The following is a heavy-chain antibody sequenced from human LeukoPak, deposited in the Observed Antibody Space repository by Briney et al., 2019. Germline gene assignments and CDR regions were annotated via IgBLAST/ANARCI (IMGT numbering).Heavy chain of an antibody. J-gene: IGHJ3*02. D-gene: IGHD3-16*01. V-gene: IGHV3-66*01. CDR1: GFTFDDYA. Sequence: PGGSLRLSCAASGFTFDDYAMHWVRQAPGKGLEWVSVIYSGGSTYYADSVKGRFTISRDNSKNTLYLQMNSLRAEDTAVYYCARKAFTGTCLGGAFDIWGQGTMVTVSS. CDR3: ARKAFTGTCLGGAFDI. CDR2: IYSGGST.